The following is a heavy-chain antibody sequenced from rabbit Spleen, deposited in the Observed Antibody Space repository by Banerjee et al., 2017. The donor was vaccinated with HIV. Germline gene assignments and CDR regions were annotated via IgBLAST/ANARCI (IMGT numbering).Heavy chain of an antibody. Sequence: QSLVESGGGLVKPEGSLTLTCTASGFSFSGNYYMCWVRQAPGKGPEWIACIAAGNGGTYYASWAKGRFTISKTSSTTVTLQMTSLTAADTATYFCAGGSSDYYFNLWGPGTLVTVS. CDR1: GFSFSGNYY. CDR2: IAAGNGGT. CDR3: AGGSSDYYFNL. D-gene: IGHD8-1*01. V-gene: IGHV1S40*01. J-gene: IGHJ4*01.